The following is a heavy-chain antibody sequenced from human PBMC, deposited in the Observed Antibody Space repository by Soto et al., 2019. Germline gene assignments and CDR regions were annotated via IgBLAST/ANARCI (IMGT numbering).Heavy chain of an antibody. D-gene: IGHD2-15*01. Sequence: SETLSLTCAVSGGSISSGGYSWGWIRQPPGKGLEWIGYIYHSGSTYYNPSLKSRVTISVDRSKNQFSLKLSSVTAADTAVYYCARGQVVAAKHGGQGTLVTVSS. CDR1: GGSISSGGYS. CDR2: IYHSGST. V-gene: IGHV4-30-2*01. J-gene: IGHJ4*02. CDR3: ARGQVVAAKH.